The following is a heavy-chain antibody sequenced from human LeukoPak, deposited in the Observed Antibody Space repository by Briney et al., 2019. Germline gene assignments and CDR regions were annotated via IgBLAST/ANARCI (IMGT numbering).Heavy chain of an antibody. CDR1: GFTFSSYE. CDR2: ISSSGSTI. J-gene: IGHJ6*04. V-gene: IGHV3-48*03. CDR3: AELGITMIGGV. Sequence: GGSLRLSCAASGFTFSSYEMNWVRQAPGKGLEWVSYISSSGSTIYYADSVKGRFTISRDNAKNALYLQMNSLRADDTAVYYCAELGITMIGGVWGKGTTVTISS. D-gene: IGHD3-10*02.